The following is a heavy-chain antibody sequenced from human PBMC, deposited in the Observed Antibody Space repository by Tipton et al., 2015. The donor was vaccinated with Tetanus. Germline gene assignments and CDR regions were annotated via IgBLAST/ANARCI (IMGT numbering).Heavy chain of an antibody. CDR3: AMTMDTAMVITFDY. Sequence: TLSLTCTVSGGSVSSGSYYWSWIRQPPGKGLEWIGYIYYSGSTNYNPSLKSRVTISVDTSKNQFSLKLSSVTAADTAVYYCAMTMDTAMVITFDYWGQGTLVTVSP. V-gene: IGHV4-61*01. CDR1: GGSVSSGSYY. CDR2: IYYSGST. J-gene: IGHJ4*02. D-gene: IGHD5-18*01.